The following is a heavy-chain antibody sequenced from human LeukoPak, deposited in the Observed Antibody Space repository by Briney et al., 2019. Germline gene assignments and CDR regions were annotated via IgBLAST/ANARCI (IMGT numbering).Heavy chain of an antibody. CDR2: IEQDGSEE. Sequence: GGSLRLSCAASGFTFSTYWMSWVRQAPGKGLEWVANIEQDGSEEYYVDSVKGRFTISRDNAKNSLYLQMNSLRAEDTALYYCAKDGVVAALGDNWFGPWGQGTRVTVSS. CDR3: AKDGVVAALGDNWFGP. J-gene: IGHJ5*02. D-gene: IGHD2-15*01. CDR1: GFTFSTYW. V-gene: IGHV3-7*03.